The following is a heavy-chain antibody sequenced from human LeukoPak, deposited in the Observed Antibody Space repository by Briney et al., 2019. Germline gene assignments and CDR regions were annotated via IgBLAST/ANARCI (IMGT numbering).Heavy chain of an antibody. V-gene: IGHV3-23*01. CDR1: GFTFSSSA. CDR2: ISGSGGTT. Sequence: GGSLRLSCAASGFTFSSSAMSWVRQAPGKGLEWVSSISGSGGTTFYADSVKGHFTISRDNSKNTLYLQMNSLRAEDTAVYYCARDSSPYGSSWYFAFDIWGQGTMVTVSS. D-gene: IGHD6-13*01. J-gene: IGHJ3*02. CDR3: ARDSSPYGSSWYFAFDI.